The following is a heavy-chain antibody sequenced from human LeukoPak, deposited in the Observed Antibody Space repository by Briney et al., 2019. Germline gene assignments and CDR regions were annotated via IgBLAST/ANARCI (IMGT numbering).Heavy chain of an antibody. CDR1: GGTFSSYA. CDR3: ASRSFSGGSGSYNIRDY. V-gene: IGHV1-69*05. D-gene: IGHD3-10*01. Sequence: SVKVSCKACGGTFSSYAISWVRQAPGQGLEWKGRIIPIFGTANYAQKFQGRVTITTDESTSTAYMELSSLRSEDTAVYYCASRSFSGGSGSYNIRDYWGQGTLVTVSS. CDR2: IIPIFGTA. J-gene: IGHJ4*02.